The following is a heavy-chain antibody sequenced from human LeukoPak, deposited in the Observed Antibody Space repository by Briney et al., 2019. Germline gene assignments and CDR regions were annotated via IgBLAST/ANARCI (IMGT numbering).Heavy chain of an antibody. V-gene: IGHV3-21*01. CDR2: ISSSSSFI. D-gene: IGHD2-2*01. CDR3: ARWGGTRQFYFDY. CDR1: EFTFSSYT. J-gene: IGHJ4*02. Sequence: PGGSLRLSCVASEFTFSSYTVNWVRQAPGKGLEWVSAISSSSSFIYYADSVKGRFTISKDSSENTLYLQMNRLRVDDTAIYYCARWGGTRQFYFDYWGQGTLATVSS.